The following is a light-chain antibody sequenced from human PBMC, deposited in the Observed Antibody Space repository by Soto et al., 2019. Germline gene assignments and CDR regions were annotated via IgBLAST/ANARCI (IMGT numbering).Light chain of an antibody. CDR3: QQYNNWPFS. Sequence: EIRRTQFRATVSASPLGGATLSCMAYQDVTTNFPWYQMKRGPPPRLLIYDISTRATGVPARFSGSGSGTEFTLTSSGLQSEDFALYVCQQYNNWPFSFGQGTRLEI. CDR1: QDVTTN. CDR2: DIS. V-gene: IGKV3-15*01. J-gene: IGKJ5*01.